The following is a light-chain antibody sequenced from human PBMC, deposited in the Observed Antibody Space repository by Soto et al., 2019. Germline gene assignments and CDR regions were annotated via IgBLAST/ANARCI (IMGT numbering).Light chain of an antibody. CDR1: SGHSTYA. V-gene: IGLV4-69*01. CDR3: QTFNSGIPVV. CDR2: VNNDGSH. Sequence: QLVLTQSPSASASLGASVKLTCTLSSGHSTYAIAWHQQQPEKGPRYLMKVNNDGSHSKGDGIPDRVSGSSSGAERYLTISSLQSEDEADYYCQTFNSGIPVVFGGGTKVTVL. J-gene: IGLJ2*01.